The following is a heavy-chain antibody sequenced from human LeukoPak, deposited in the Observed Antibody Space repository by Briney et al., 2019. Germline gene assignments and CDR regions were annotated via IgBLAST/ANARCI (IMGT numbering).Heavy chain of an antibody. CDR2: IYYSGST. J-gene: IGHJ4*02. CDR1: GGSISSYY. Sequence: SETLSLTCTVSGGSISSYYWSWIRQPPGKGLEWIGYIYYSGSTSYNPSLKGRVTISVDTSKNQFSLKLSSVTAADTAVYYCARHKYSSNYDYWGQGTLVTVSS. D-gene: IGHD6-13*01. V-gene: IGHV4-59*08. CDR3: ARHKYSSNYDY.